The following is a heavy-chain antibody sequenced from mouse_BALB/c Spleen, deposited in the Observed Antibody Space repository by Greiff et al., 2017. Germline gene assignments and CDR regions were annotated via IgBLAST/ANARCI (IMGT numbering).Heavy chain of an antibody. Sequence: VQLKESGGGLVKPGGSLKLSCAASGFTFSSYAMSWVRQSPEKRLEWVAEISSGGSYTYYPDTVTGRFTISRDNAKNTLYLEMSSLRSEDTAMYYCARGDDYGAWFAYWGQGTLVTVSA. J-gene: IGHJ3*01. CDR3: ARGDDYGAWFAY. CDR2: ISSGGSYT. D-gene: IGHD2-4*01. CDR1: GFTFSSYA. V-gene: IGHV5-9-4*01.